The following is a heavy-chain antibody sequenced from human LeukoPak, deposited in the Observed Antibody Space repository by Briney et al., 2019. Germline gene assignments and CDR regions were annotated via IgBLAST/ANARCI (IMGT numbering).Heavy chain of an antibody. V-gene: IGHV1-69*06. D-gene: IGHD1-26*01. CDR1: VGTFSSYA. Sequence: GASVKVSCKASVGTFSSYAISWVRQAPGQGLEGMGGIIPIFGTANYAQKFQGRVTITADKSTSTAWMELRSLRSDDTAVYYCGRIRASGDKDVWGQGTTVTVSS. J-gene: IGHJ6*02. CDR2: IIPIFGTA. CDR3: GRIRASGDKDV.